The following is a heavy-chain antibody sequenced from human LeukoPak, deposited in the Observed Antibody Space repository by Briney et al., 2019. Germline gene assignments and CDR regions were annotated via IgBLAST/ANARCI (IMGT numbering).Heavy chain of an antibody. V-gene: IGHV3-23*01. CDR2: ISGSGGST. J-gene: IGHJ4*02. CDR3: AKGRYSNSWYSDY. CDR1: GFTFSSYW. D-gene: IGHD6-13*01. Sequence: GGSLRLSCAASGFTFSSYWMSWVRQAPGKGLEWVSGISGSGGSTYYADSVKGRFTISRDNSKNTLFLQMNSLRAEDTAVYYCAKGRYSNSWYSDYWGQGTLVTVSS.